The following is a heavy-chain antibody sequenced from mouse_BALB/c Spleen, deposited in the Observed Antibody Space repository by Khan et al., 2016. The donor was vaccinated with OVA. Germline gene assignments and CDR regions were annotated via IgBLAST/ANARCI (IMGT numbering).Heavy chain of an antibody. J-gene: IGHJ3*01. D-gene: IGHD2-10*01. CDR3: VRDGAYQKIAGWFAY. V-gene: IGHV1-4*01. CDR2: INPSNGYT. CDR1: GYTFTSYT. Sequence: QVQLKESGAELAKPGASVKMSCKASGYTFTSYTIHWIKQRPGQGLEWIGFINPSNGYTNYTQKFKDKATLTADKSATTVYMQLSSLTSEDSAVYNCVRDGAYQKIAGWFAYWGQGTLVTVSA.